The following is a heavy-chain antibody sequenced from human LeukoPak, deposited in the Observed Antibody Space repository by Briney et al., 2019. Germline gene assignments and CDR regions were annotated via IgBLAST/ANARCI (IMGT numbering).Heavy chain of an antibody. CDR3: AKAQGYSYGLYYYYYYYMDV. V-gene: IGHV3-30*02. Sequence: GGSLRLSCAASGFTFSSYGMHWVRQAPGKGLEWVAFIRYDGSNKYYAESVKGRFTISRDNSKNTLYLQMNSLRAEDTAVYYCAKAQGYSYGLYYYYYYYMDVWGKGTTVTISS. J-gene: IGHJ6*03. CDR2: IRYDGSNK. CDR1: GFTFSSYG. D-gene: IGHD5-18*01.